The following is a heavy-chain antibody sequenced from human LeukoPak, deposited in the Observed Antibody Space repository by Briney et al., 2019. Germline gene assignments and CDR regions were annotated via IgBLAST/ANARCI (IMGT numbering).Heavy chain of an antibody. V-gene: IGHV4-4*07. CDR3: ARHQGWLQWEY. Sequence: SQTLSLTCNVSGASISDYYWSWIRQSAGKGLEWIGRIYAAETDFNPSLKSRLTMSIDTSKNQFSLKLRSVTAADTAVYYCARHQGWLQWEYWGQGTLVTVSS. J-gene: IGHJ4*02. D-gene: IGHD5-24*01. CDR2: IYAAET. CDR1: GASISDYY.